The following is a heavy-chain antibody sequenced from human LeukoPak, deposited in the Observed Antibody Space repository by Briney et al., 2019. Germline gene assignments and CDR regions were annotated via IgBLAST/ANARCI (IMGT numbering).Heavy chain of an antibody. J-gene: IGHJ4*02. CDR3: AKTGYSSGWSLYYFDY. CDR2: ISGSGGST. D-gene: IGHD6-19*01. CDR1: GFTFSSYS. Sequence: PGGSLRLSCAASGFTFSSYSMNWVRQAPGEGLEWVSAISGSGGSTYYADSVKGRFTISRDNSKNTLYLQMNSLRAEDTAVYYCAKTGYSSGWSLYYFDYWGQGTLVTVSS. V-gene: IGHV3-23*01.